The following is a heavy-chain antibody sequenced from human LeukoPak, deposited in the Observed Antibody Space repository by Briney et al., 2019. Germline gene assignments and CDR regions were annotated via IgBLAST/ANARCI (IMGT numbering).Heavy chain of an antibody. Sequence: GGSLRLSCAASGFTFSSYSMNWVRQAPGKGLEWVSSISSSSYIYYADSVKGRFTISRDNAKNSLYLQMNSLRAEDTAVYYCARDLPPDYYDSSGYYNPGYWGQGTLVTVSS. CDR2: ISSSSYI. CDR1: GFTFSSYS. J-gene: IGHJ4*02. CDR3: ARDLPPDYYDSSGYYNPGY. D-gene: IGHD3-22*01. V-gene: IGHV3-21*01.